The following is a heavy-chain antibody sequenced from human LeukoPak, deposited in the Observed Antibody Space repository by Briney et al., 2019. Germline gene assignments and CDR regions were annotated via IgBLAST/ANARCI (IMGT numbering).Heavy chain of an antibody. CDR2: TNPNSGGT. V-gene: IGHV1-2*02. CDR1: VYIFSGYY. Sequence: GAALKVSSKPSVYIFSGYYMHWGRPAPGQGGEWMGWTNPNSGGTNYAQKFHGRVTMTRDTSTTTGYKELSVLRSEDTAVYYCARAGGPGGYWGQGTLVTVSS. D-gene: IGHD3-10*01. CDR3: ARAGGPGGY. J-gene: IGHJ4*02.